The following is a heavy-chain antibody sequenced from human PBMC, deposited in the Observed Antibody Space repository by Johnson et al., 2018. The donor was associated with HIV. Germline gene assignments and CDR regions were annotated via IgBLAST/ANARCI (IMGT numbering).Heavy chain of an antibody. J-gene: IGHJ3*02. CDR1: GFSFEDYG. V-gene: IGHV3-20*04. CDR3: ARAGAGWNYDSSAADAFDI. D-gene: IGHD3-22*01. CDR2: INSYGSST. Sequence: VQLMESGGGVVRPGGSLRLSCAASGFSFEDYGMSWVRQAPGKGLVWVSRINSYGSSTSYADSVKGRFTISRDNAKNSLYLQMNSMRAEETAVFYCARAGAGWNYDSSAADAFDIWGQGTMVTVSS.